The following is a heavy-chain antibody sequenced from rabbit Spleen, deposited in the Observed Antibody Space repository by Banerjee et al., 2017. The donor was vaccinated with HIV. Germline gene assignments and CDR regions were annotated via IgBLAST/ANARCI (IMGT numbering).Heavy chain of an antibody. J-gene: IGHJ6*01. CDR3: ARNTGSSFSSYGMDL. V-gene: IGHV1S40*01. CDR2: IAGSSSGFS. D-gene: IGHD8-1*01. Sequence: QSLEESGGDLVKPGASLTLTCTASGFSFSSSYYMCWVRQAPGKGLEWISCIAGSSSGFSYSAAWGKRRFSCSKTSSSTVAMLMTSLTIADTAAYFCARNTGSSFSSYGMDLWGPGTLVTVS. CDR1: GFSFSSSYY.